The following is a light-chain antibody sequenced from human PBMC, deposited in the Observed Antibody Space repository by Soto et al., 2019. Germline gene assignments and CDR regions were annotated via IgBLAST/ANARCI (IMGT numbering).Light chain of an antibody. CDR1: QPVSSN. CDR2: GAT. Sequence: ELVLTQSPGTLSLSPGESAALSCRASQPVSSNFLAWYQQKPGQAPRLLIHGATTRATGIPARFSGSGSGAEFTLTISSLQSEDFAVYYCQQYNNWPRTFGQGTKVDIK. CDR3: QQYNNWPRT. V-gene: IGKV3-15*01. J-gene: IGKJ1*01.